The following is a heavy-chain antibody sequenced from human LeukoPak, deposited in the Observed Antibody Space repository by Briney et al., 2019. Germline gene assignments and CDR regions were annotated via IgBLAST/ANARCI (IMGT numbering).Heavy chain of an antibody. V-gene: IGHV3-21*01. D-gene: IGHD7-27*01. J-gene: IGHJ1*01. CDR2: ISSSSSYI. CDR1: GFTFSSYS. CDR3: ARDGLVPWGLPAEYFQH. Sequence: GGSLRLSCAASGFTFSSYSMNWVRQAPGKXLEWVSSISSSSSYIYYADSVKGRFTISRDNAKNSLYLQMNSLRAEDTAVYYCARDGLVPWGLPAEYFQHWGQGTLVTVSS.